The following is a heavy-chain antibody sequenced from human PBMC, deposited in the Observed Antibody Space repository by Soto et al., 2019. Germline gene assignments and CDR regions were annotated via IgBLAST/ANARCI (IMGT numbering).Heavy chain of an antibody. V-gene: IGHV3-21*01. J-gene: IGHJ6*02. CDR1: GFTFSSYS. Sequence: EVQLVESGGGLVKPGGSLRLSCAASGFTFSSYSMNWVRQAPGKGLEWVSSISSSSSYIYYADSVKGRFTISRDNAKNSLYLQMNSLRAEDTAVYYCARDGQLGRTYYCGMDVWGQGTTVTVSS. D-gene: IGHD1-1*01. CDR2: ISSSSSYI. CDR3: ARDGQLGRTYYCGMDV.